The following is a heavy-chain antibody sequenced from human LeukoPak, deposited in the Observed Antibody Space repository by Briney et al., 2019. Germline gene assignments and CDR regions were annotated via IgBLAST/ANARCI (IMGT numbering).Heavy chain of an antibody. D-gene: IGHD6-19*01. Sequence: SETLSLTCTVSGGSLSSSSYYCGWIRQPPGKGLEWIGSIYYSGSTYYNPSLKGRVTISVVTSNNQYSLKLSSVTAADTAVYYCARGIAKAGTFFDYWGQGTLVTVSS. CDR3: ARGIAKAGTFFDY. CDR1: GGSLSSSSYY. CDR2: IYYSGST. V-gene: IGHV4-39*01. J-gene: IGHJ4*02.